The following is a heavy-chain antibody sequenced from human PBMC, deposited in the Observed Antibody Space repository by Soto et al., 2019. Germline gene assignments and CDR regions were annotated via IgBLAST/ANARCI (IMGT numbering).Heavy chain of an antibody. V-gene: IGHV1-3*01. D-gene: IGHD6-19*01. Sequence: GASVKVSCKASGYTFTSYGIHWVRQATGQRLEWMGWINAGNGNTKYSQKFQGRVTITRDTSASTAYMELSSLRSEDTAVYSCARGSSAWPLDYSGQGTLVTVSS. J-gene: IGHJ4*02. CDR3: ARGSSAWPLDY. CDR2: INAGNGNT. CDR1: GYTFTSYG.